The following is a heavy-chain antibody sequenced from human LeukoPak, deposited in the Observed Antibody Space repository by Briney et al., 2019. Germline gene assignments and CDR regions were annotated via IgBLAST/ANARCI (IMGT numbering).Heavy chain of an antibody. D-gene: IGHD3-10*01. CDR3: GYYNSGSYSTPDS. CDR2: IDASRGTT. Sequence: GETLRLSCAASGFTFSSYGMSWVRQAPGKGLEWVSAIDASRGTTYYADSVKGRFTISRDNSKNTLYLQMKTLRSEDTAVYYCGYYNSGSYSTPDSWGQGTQVTVSS. V-gene: IGHV3-23*01. CDR1: GFTFSSYG. J-gene: IGHJ5*01.